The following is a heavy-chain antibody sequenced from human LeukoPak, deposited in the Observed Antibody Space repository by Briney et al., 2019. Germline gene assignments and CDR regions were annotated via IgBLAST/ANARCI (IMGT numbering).Heavy chain of an antibody. CDR2: ISYDGSNK. V-gene: IGHV3-30*03. Sequence: GRSLRLSCAASGFTFSSYGMHWVRQAPGKGLEWVAVISYDGSNKYYADSVKGRFTISRDNSKNTLYLQMNSLRAEDTAVYYCAPPGIQSVDYWGQGTLVTVSS. CDR1: GFTFSSYG. CDR3: APPGIQSVDY. D-gene: IGHD6-13*01. J-gene: IGHJ4*02.